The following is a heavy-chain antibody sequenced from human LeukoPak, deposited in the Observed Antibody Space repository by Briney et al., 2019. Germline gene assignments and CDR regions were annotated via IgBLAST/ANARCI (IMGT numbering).Heavy chain of an antibody. CDR2: INHSGST. CDR3: ASVASLTQPYYYGVDV. V-gene: IGHV4-34*01. J-gene: IGHJ6*02. D-gene: IGHD2-15*01. Sequence: SETLSLTCAVYGGSFSGYYWSWIRQPPGKGLEWIGEINHSGSTNYNPSLKSRVTISVDTSKNQFSLKLSSVTAADTAVYYCASVASLTQPYYYGVDVWGQGTTVTVSS. CDR1: GGSFSGYY.